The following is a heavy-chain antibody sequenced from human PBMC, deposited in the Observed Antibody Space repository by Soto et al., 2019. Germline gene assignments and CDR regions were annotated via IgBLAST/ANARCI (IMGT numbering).Heavy chain of an antibody. CDR1: GYTFTSYA. Sequence: VQLLESGAEVKKPGASVKVSCKASGYTFTSYAMHWVRQAPGQRLEWMGWINAGNGNTKYSQKFQGRVTITRDTSASTAYMELSSLRSEDTAVYYCARDGSGYDRGGFDYWGQGTLVTVSS. J-gene: IGHJ4*02. CDR3: ARDGSGYDRGGFDY. CDR2: INAGNGNT. V-gene: IGHV1-3*01. D-gene: IGHD5-12*01.